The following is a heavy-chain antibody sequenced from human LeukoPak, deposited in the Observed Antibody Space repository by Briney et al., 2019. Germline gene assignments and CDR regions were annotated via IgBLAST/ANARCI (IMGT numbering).Heavy chain of an antibody. CDR1: GLTLTRSA. CDR2: LTTADSAI. Sequence: PGGSLRLSCAASGLTLTRSAMNWVRKAPGKGLEWISHLTTADSAIYADSVKGRFTISRDNADNSLSLQMNSLRAEDTAVYYCARGVDYGFDCWGQGTLVTVSS. J-gene: IGHJ4*02. D-gene: IGHD3-16*01. V-gene: IGHV3-48*03. CDR3: ARGVDYGFDC.